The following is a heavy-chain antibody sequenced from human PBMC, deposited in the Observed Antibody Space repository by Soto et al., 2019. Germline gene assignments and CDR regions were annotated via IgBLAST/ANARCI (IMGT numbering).Heavy chain of an antibody. D-gene: IGHD3-10*02. Sequence: PAGSLRLSCAASGFTVSDHYMSWIRQAPGKGLEWVSFSSNSGTFTKYADSVKGRFTISRDNAKNSLYLQINSLRGEDTAIYFCARSGDNYNVLDYWGPGTPVTVSS. CDR1: GFTVSDHY. CDR2: SSNSGTFT. CDR3: ARSGDNYNVLDY. J-gene: IGHJ4*02. V-gene: IGHV3-11*03.